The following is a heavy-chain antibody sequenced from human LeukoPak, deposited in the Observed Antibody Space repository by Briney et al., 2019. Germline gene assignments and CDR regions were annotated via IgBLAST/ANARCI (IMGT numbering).Heavy chain of an antibody. J-gene: IGHJ4*02. V-gene: IGHV3-7*01. Sequence: GGSLRLSCAASGFTFSSFWMTWVRRAPGKRLEYVANIKQDGTDKYYVGSVKGRFTISRDNAKNSLYLQMSSLRAEDTAAYYCARGRWGSGYYFDYWGQGTLVTVSS. CDR1: GFTFSSFW. D-gene: IGHD6-25*01. CDR3: ARGRWGSGYYFDY. CDR2: IKQDGTDK.